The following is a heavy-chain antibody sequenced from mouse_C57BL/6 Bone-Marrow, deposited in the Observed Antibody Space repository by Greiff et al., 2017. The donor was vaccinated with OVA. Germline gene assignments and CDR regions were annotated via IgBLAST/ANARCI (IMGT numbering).Heavy chain of an antibody. J-gene: IGHJ4*01. CDR2: IYPRSGNT. CDR1: GYTFTSYG. D-gene: IGHD2-4*01. Sequence: QVQLKESGAELARPGASVKLSCKASGYTFTSYGISWVKQRTGQGLEWIGEIYPRSGNTYYNEKFKGKATLTADKSSSTAYMELRSLTSEDSAVYFCARGGYDYDRGPMDYWGQGTSVTVSS. V-gene: IGHV1-81*01. CDR3: ARGGYDYDRGPMDY.